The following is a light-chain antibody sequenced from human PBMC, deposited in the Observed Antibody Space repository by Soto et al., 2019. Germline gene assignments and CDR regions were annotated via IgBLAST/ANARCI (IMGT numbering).Light chain of an antibody. CDR2: EVS. J-gene: IGLJ2*01. V-gene: IGLV2-14*01. CDR3: SSYTTSNTLVV. CDR1: SSDVGGYKY. Sequence: QSALTQPASVSGSPGQWITISCTGTSSDVGGYKYVSWYQQHPGKAPKLMIYEVSNRPSGVSNRFSGSKSGNTATLTISGLQAEDEGNYYCSSYTTSNTLVVFGGGTKVTVL.